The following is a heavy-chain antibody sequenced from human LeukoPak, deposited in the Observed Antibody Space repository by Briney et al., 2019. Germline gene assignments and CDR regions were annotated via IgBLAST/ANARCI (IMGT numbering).Heavy chain of an antibody. J-gene: IGHJ4*02. V-gene: IGHV4-34*01. Sequence: SETLSLTCAVYGASYNAYYWSWIRQPPGKGLERIGDIDHRGAATYNPSLKSRLTISADASKNQFSLKLNSVTDADTAVYYCAVGITILGVAASFDSWGQGNLVIVSS. CDR1: GASYNAYY. CDR3: AVGITILGVAASFDS. CDR2: IDHRGAA. D-gene: IGHD3-3*01.